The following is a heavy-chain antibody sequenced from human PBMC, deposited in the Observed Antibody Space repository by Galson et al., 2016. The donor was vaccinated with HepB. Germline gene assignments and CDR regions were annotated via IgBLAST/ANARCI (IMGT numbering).Heavy chain of an antibody. CDR3: ARRKRSGSSREAFDL. Sequence: QSGAEVKKPGESLKISCKGSGYSFTNYWIGWVRQMPGKGLEWMGIIYPGDSDTRYSPSFQGQVTISADKSISTAYLQWSSLKASDTAMYYCARRKRSGSSREAFDLWGQGTMVTVSS. CDR2: IYPGDSDT. CDR1: GYSFTNYW. V-gene: IGHV5-51*01. J-gene: IGHJ3*01. D-gene: IGHD6-6*01.